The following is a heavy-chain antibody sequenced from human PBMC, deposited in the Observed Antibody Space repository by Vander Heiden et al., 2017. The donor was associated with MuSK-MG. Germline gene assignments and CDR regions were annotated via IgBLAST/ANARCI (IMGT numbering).Heavy chain of an antibody. CDR1: GGTFSSYA. D-gene: IGHD4-17*01. CDR3: ASPGDTLLTVTTCWVY. Sequence: QVQLVQSGAEVTKPGSSVKVSCKASGGTFSSYAISWVRRPPGQGLEWMGGIIPIFGIANYAQKFQGRVTITADKSTSTAYMELSSLRSEDTAVYYCASPGDTLLTVTTCWVYWGQGTLVTVSS. CDR2: IIPIFGIA. V-gene: IGHV1-69*17. J-gene: IGHJ4*02.